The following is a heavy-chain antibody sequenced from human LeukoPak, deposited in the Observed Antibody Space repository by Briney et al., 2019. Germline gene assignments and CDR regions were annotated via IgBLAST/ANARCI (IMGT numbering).Heavy chain of an antibody. D-gene: IGHD3-10*02. V-gene: IGHV3-48*01. CDR3: ARVTMSKIDAFDI. CDR2: VSSSSSTI. Sequence: GGSLRLSCAASGFTFSSYSMNWVRQAPGKGLEWVSYVSSSSSTIYYADSVKGRFTISRDNAKNSLYLQMNSLRAEDTAVHYCARVTMSKIDAFDIWGQGTMVTVSS. J-gene: IGHJ3*02. CDR1: GFTFSSYS.